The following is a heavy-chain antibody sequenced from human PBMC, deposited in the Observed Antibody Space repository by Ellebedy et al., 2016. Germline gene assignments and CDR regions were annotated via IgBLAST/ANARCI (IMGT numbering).Heavy chain of an antibody. D-gene: IGHD1-1*01. J-gene: IGHJ4*02. V-gene: IGHV4-59*03. Sequence: SETLSLXCTVSGDSMSRYYWSWIRQPPGKGLEWIAYIFYTGGAIYNPSLKSRVIISVDTSNNQFSLKLTSVTAADTAVYYCARWSSWKGGLDYWGRGTLVTVSS. CDR3: ARWSSWKGGLDY. CDR2: IFYTGGA. CDR1: GDSMSRYY.